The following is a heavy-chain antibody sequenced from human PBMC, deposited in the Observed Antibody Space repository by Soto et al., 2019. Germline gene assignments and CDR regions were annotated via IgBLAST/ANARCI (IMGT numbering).Heavy chain of an antibody. CDR1: GFSLSTSGVG. D-gene: IGHD3-22*01. CDR3: ALYYYDSSGYYSGLLRPFQH. V-gene: IGHV2-5*01. Sequence: SGPTLVKPTQTLTLTCTFSGFSLSTSGVGVGWIRQPPGKALEWLALIYWNDDKRYSPSLKSRLTITKDTSKNQVVLTMTNMDPVDTATYYCALYYYDSSGYYSGLLRPFQHWGQGTLVTVSS. CDR2: IYWNDDK. J-gene: IGHJ1*01.